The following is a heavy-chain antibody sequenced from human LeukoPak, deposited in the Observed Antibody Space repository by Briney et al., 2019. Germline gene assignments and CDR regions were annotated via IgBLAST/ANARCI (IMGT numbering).Heavy chain of an antibody. CDR3: ARDAGYYFDTSGYQAYSDY. Sequence: GGSLRLSCAASGFTFSSYWMTWVRQAPGQGLEWVANMKQDGSQRFYADSVKGRFTISRDNAKNSLYLQMNSLRAEDTALYYCARDAGYYFDTSGYQAYSDYWGQGSLVTVSS. CDR2: MKQDGSQR. D-gene: IGHD5-12*01. CDR1: GFTFSSYW. J-gene: IGHJ4*02. V-gene: IGHV3-7*01.